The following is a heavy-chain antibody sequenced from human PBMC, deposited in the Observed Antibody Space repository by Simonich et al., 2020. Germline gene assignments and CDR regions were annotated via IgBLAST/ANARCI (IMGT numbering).Heavy chain of an antibody. V-gene: IGHV1-2*02. J-gene: IGHJ3*02. Sequence: QVQLVQSGAEVKKPGASVKVSCKASGYTFTGYYMHWVRQAPGQGLEWCGWINPNSGGTNYAQKFQGRVTMTRDTSISTAYMELSRLRSDDTDVYYCARDPVVPAAIRNAFDIWGQGTMVTVSS. D-gene: IGHD2-2*01. CDR3: ARDPVVPAAIRNAFDI. CDR1: GYTFTGYY. CDR2: INPNSGGT.